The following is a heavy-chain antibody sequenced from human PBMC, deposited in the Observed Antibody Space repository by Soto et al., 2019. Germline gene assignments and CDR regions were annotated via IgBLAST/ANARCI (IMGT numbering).Heavy chain of an antibody. CDR2: INHSGST. CDR3: ARGKRGRRIAAAAYGMDV. J-gene: IGHJ6*02. D-gene: IGHD6-13*01. V-gene: IGHV4-34*01. CDR1: GGSFSGYY. Sequence: QVQLQQWGAGLLKPSETLSLTCTVYGGSFSGYYWSWIRQPPGKGLEWIGEINHSGSTNYNPSLKSRVTISVDTSKNQFSLKLSSVTAADTAVYYCARGKRGRRIAAAAYGMDVWGQGTTVTVSS.